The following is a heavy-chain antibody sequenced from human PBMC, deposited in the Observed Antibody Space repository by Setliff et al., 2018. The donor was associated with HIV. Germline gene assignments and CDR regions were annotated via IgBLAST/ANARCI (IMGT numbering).Heavy chain of an antibody. V-gene: IGHV4-38-2*02. J-gene: IGHJ6*02. CDR1: GYSISSGYY. Sequence: SETLSLTCAVSGYSISSGYYWGWIRQPPGKGLEWIGSIYHSESTYYNPSLKSRVTISVDTSKNQFSLRLSSVAAGDTAVYYCAREHYYGSGSYYKDHYYYYGMDVWGQGTTVTVSS. CDR3: AREHYYGSGSYYKDHYYYYGMDV. CDR2: IYHSEST. D-gene: IGHD3-10*01.